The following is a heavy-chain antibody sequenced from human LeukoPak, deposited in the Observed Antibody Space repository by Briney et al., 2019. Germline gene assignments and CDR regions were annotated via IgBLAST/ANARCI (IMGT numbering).Heavy chain of an antibody. V-gene: IGHV5-51*01. CDR3: ARLGYYDSSGYYRYYFDY. CDR1: GYSFTSYW. J-gene: IGHJ4*02. CDR2: IYPGDSDT. D-gene: IGHD3-22*01. Sequence: GESLKISCKGSGYSFTSYWIGWVRQMPGKGLEWIGIIYPGDSDTRYSPSSQGQVTISADKSISTAYLQWSSLKASDTAMYYCARLGYYDSSGYYRYYFDYWGQGTLVTVSS.